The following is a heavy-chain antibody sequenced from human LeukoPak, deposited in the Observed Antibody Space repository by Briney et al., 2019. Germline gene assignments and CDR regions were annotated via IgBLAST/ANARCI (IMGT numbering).Heavy chain of an antibody. Sequence: GGSLRLSCAASGFTFSGYWMSWVRQAPGKGLEWVANIKQDGSEKYYADSVKGRFTISRDNAKNSLYLQMNSLRAEDTAVYYCARFDHSSSWGFDYWGQGTLVTVSS. CDR1: GFTFSGYW. D-gene: IGHD6-6*01. CDR2: IKQDGSEK. V-gene: IGHV3-7*01. J-gene: IGHJ4*02. CDR3: ARFDHSSSWGFDY.